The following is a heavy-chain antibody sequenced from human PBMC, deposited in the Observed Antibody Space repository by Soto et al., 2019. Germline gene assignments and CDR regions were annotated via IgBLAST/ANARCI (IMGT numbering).Heavy chain of an antibody. D-gene: IGHD7-27*01. V-gene: IGHV3-23*01. CDR2: ISGSGGST. CDR3: AKVGTGAIGEQSWYFDL. J-gene: IGHJ2*01. Sequence: GGSLRLSCAASGFTFSSYAMSWVRQAPGKGLEWVSAISGSGGSTYYADSVKGRFTISRDNSKNTLYLQMNSLRAEDTAVYYCAKVGTGAIGEQSWYFDLWGRGTLVTVSS. CDR1: GFTFSSYA.